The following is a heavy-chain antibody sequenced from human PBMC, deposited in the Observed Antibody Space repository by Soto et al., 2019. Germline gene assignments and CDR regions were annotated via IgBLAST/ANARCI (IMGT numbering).Heavy chain of an antibody. Sequence: ASVKVSCKASGYTFTSYDINWVRQATGQGLEWMGWMNPNSGNTGYAQKFQGRVTMTRNTSISTAYMELSSLRSEDTAVYYCARELSSSIAARQYYYYMDVWGKGTTVTVSS. D-gene: IGHD6-6*01. V-gene: IGHV1-8*01. CDR3: ARELSSSIAARQYYYYMDV. J-gene: IGHJ6*03. CDR2: MNPNSGNT. CDR1: GYTFTSYD.